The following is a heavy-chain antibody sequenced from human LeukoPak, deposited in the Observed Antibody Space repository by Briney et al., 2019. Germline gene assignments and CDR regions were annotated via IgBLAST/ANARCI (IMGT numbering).Heavy chain of an antibody. J-gene: IGHJ4*02. CDR3: ARSPIYYYGSGSYYDY. D-gene: IGHD3-10*01. V-gene: IGHV3-21*01. CDR2: ISSSSSYI. Sequence: GGSLRLSCAASGFTFSSYAMSWVREAPGKGLEWVSSISSSSSYIYYADSVKGRFTISRDNAKNSLYLQMNSLRAEDTAVYYCARSPIYYYGSGSYYDYWGQGTLVTVSS. CDR1: GFTFSSYA.